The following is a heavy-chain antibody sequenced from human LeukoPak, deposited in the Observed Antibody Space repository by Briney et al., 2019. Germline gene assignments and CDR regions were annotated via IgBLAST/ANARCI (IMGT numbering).Heavy chain of an antibody. Sequence: SETLSLTCTVSGYSISNNFYWAWIRQSPGKGLEWIVSINHSGSTNYNPSLKSRVTISVDTSKNQFSLKLSSVTAADTAVYYCARTAISDTIRDYWGQGTLVTVSS. CDR2: INHSGST. D-gene: IGHD2-2*02. V-gene: IGHV4-38-2*02. CDR3: ARTAISDTIRDY. J-gene: IGHJ4*02. CDR1: GYSISNNFY.